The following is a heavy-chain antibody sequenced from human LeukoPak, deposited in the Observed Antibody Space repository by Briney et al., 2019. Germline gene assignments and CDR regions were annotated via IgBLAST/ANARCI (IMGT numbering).Heavy chain of an antibody. V-gene: IGHV3-23*01. D-gene: IGHD1-1*01. CDR3: XKEPSWNYYYYYSMDV. Sequence: XGSLRLSCAVSGITLSNYGMTWVRQAPGKGLEWVAGISDTGGRTNYADSVKGRFTISRDNPKNTLYLQMNSLRAEDTAVYFCXKEPSWNYYYYYSMDVWGKGTTVTVSS. J-gene: IGHJ6*03. CDR1: GITLSNYG. CDR2: ISDTGGRT.